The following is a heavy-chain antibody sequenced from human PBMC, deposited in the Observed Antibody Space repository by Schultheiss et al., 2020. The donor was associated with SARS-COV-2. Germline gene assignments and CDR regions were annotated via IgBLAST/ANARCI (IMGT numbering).Heavy chain of an antibody. CDR1: GFTFSSYW. D-gene: IGHD2-2*02. J-gene: IGHJ3*02. V-gene: IGHV3-23*01. Sequence: GGSLRLSCAASGFTFSSYWMNWVRQAPGKGLEWVSAISGSGGSTYYADSVKGRFTISRDNSKNTLYVQMNSLRAEDTAVYYCARDFRYHLIYRTQRAFDIWGQGTMVTVSS. CDR3: ARDFRYHLIYRTQRAFDI. CDR2: ISGSGGST.